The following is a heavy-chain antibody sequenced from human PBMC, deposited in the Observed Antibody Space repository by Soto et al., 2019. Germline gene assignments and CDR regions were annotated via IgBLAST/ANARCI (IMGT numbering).Heavy chain of an antibody. CDR2: INSDGSST. Sequence: GGSLRLSCAASGFTFSSYWMHWVRQAPGKGLVWVSRINSDGSSTSYADSVKGRFTISRDNAKNTLYLQMNSLRAEDTAVYYCARVDRRGYCSGGSCYDQTGHYYYYMDVWGKGTTVTVSS. V-gene: IGHV3-74*01. D-gene: IGHD2-15*01. CDR3: ARVDRRGYCSGGSCYDQTGHYYYYMDV. J-gene: IGHJ6*03. CDR1: GFTFSSYW.